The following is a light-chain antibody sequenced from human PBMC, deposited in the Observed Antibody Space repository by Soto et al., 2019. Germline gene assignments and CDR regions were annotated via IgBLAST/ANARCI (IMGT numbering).Light chain of an antibody. CDR2: EVT. J-gene: IGLJ1*01. CDR1: TSDVGGDKF. V-gene: IGLV2-14*01. CDR3: SSDANNHYV. Sequence: QSALTQPASVSGPPGQSITITCTGTTSDVGGDKFVSWYQHHPGKAPKLMIYEVTNRPSGVSDRFSGSKSGNTASLTISGLQAEDEADYYCSSDANNHYVFGTGTKVTVL.